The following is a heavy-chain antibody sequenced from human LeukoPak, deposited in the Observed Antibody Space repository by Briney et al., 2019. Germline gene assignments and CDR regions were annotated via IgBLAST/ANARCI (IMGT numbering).Heavy chain of an antibody. V-gene: IGHV4-34*01. Sequence: SETLSLTCAVYGGSFSGYYWSWIRQPPGKGLEWIGEINHSGSTNYNPSLKSRVTISVDTSKNQFSLKLSSVTAADTAVYYCARRDCSSTSCQHFDYWGQGTLVTVS. D-gene: IGHD2-2*01. CDR1: GGSFSGYY. J-gene: IGHJ4*02. CDR3: ARRDCSSTSCQHFDY. CDR2: INHSGST.